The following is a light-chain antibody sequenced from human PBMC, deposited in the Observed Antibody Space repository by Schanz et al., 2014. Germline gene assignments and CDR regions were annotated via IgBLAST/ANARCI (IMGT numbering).Light chain of an antibody. J-gene: IGLJ2*01. V-gene: IGLV2-23*02. CDR2: DVT. CDR1: SSDVGSYDY. CDR3: SSYAGSSTVV. Sequence: QSALIQPPSVSGSPGQSVTVSCTGTSSDVGSYDYVSWYQQHPGTAPKLMIHDVTNRPSGVSDRFSGSKSGNTASLTVSGLQAEDEAHYYCSSYAGSSTVVFGGGTKLTVL.